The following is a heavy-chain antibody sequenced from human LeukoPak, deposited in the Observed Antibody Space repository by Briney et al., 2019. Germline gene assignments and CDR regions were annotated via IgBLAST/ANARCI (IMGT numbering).Heavy chain of an antibody. CDR1: GYTFTSYG. D-gene: IGHD4-17*01. CDR2: ISAYNGNT. Sequence: ASVKVSCKASGYTFTSYGISWVRQAPGQGLEWMGWISAYNGNTNYAQKLQGRVTMTTDTSTSTAYMELRSLRSDDTAVYHCARVMDYGDPEADDYWGQGTLVTVSS. CDR3: ARVMDYGDPEADDY. V-gene: IGHV1-18*01. J-gene: IGHJ4*02.